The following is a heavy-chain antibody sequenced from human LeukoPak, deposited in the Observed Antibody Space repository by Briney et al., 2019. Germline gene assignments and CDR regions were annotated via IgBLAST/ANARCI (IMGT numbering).Heavy chain of an antibody. D-gene: IGHD3-3*01. J-gene: IGHJ4*02. CDR3: ARRDFWSGYYNY. Sequence: SETLSLTCAVYGGSFSGYYWSWIRQPPGKGLEWIGEINHSGSTNHNPSLKSRVTISLDTSQNRFSLKLSSVTAADTAVYYCARRDFWSGYYNYWGQGTLVTVSS. CDR2: INHSGST. CDR1: GGSFSGYY. V-gene: IGHV4-34*01.